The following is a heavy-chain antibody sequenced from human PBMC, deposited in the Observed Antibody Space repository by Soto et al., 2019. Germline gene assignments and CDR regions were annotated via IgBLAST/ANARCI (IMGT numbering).Heavy chain of an antibody. V-gene: IGHV1-18*01. J-gene: IGHJ5*02. CDR1: GYTFTSYG. CDR3: ARHNSQWPNWFDP. CDR2: ISAYDGNT. Sequence: QVQQVQSGAEVKRPGASAKVSCKASGYTFTSYGISWVRQAPGQGLEWMGWISAYDGNTNYAQKFQGRATMTTDTSTSTAYMELRSLGSDDTAVYYCARHNSQWPNWFDPWGQGTLVTVSS. D-gene: IGHD1-1*01.